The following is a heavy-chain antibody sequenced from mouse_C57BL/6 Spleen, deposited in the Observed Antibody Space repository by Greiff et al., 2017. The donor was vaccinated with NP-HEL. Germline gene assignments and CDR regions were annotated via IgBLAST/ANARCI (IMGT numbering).Heavy chain of an antibody. CDR1: GYSITSGYY. Sequence: EVQRVESGPGLVKPSQSLSLTCSVTGYSITSGYYWNWIRQFPGNKLEWMGYISYDGSNNYNPSLKNRISITRDTSKNQFFLKLNSVTTEDTATYYCARGDSYDAMDYWGQGTSVTVSS. J-gene: IGHJ4*01. CDR3: ARGDSYDAMDY. V-gene: IGHV3-6*01. CDR2: ISYDGSN.